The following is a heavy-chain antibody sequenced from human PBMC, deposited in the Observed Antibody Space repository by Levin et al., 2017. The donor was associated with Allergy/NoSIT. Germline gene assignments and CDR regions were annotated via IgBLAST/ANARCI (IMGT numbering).Heavy chain of an antibody. J-gene: IGHJ6*02. V-gene: IGHV1-69*01. D-gene: IGHD3-10*01. CDR3: ARDWSLGYGSGSYYNPLPYYYYGMDV. Sequence: KISCKASGGTFSSYAISWVRQAPGQGLEWMGGIIPIFGTANYAQKFQGRVTITADESTSTAYMELSSLRSEDTAVYYCARDWSLGYGSGSYYNPLPYYYYGMDVWGQGTTVTVSS. CDR2: IIPIFGTA. CDR1: GGTFSSYA.